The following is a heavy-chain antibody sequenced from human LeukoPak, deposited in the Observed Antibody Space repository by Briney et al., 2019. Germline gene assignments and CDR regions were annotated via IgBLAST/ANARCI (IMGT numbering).Heavy chain of an antibody. CDR3: TTSTVVVPAAPYTDY. D-gene: IGHD2-2*01. CDR1: GFTFSNAW. CDR2: IKSKTDGGTT. V-gene: IGHV3-15*01. Sequence: GGSLRLSCAASGFTFSNAWMSWVRQAPGKGLEWVGRIKSKTDGGTTDYAAPVKGRFTISRDDSKITLYLQMKSLKTEDTAVYYCTTSTVVVPAAPYTDYWGQGTLVTVSS. J-gene: IGHJ4*02.